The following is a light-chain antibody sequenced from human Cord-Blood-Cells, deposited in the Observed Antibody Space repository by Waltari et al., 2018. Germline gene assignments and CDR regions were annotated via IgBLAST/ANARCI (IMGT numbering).Light chain of an antibody. J-gene: IGLJ2*01. CDR3: CSYAGSYTLV. CDR2: DVS. V-gene: IGLV2-11*01. Sequence: QSALTQPRSVSGSPGQSVTISCTGTSSDVGGYNNVSWYQQHPGKAPKLMIYDVSKWPSGVPDRFSGSKSGNTASLTISGLQAEDEADYYCCSYAGSYTLVFGGGTKLTVL. CDR1: SSDVGGYNN.